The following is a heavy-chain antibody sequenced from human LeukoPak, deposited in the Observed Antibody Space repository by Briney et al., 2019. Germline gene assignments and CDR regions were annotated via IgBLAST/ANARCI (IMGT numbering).Heavy chain of an antibody. CDR2: ISSRADNT. CDR3: AELGITMIGGV. Sequence: GGSLRLSCATSGFTFSSFGMSWVRQTPGKGLEWVSAISSRADNTWYADSVKGRFTISRDNAKNSLYLQMNSLRAEDTAVYYCAELGITMIGGVWGKGTTVTISS. CDR1: GFTFSSFG. J-gene: IGHJ6*04. V-gene: IGHV3-23*01. D-gene: IGHD3-10*02.